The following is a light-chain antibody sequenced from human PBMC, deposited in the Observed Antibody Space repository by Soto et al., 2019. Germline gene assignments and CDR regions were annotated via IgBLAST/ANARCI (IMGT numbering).Light chain of an antibody. CDR1: QSVSSN. V-gene: IGKV3-15*01. CDR2: RAS. CDR3: QHYNNWPPWT. J-gene: IGKJ1*01. Sequence: EIVMTQSPAILSVSPGERATLSCRASQSVSSNLAWYQQKHGQPPRLLIYRASTRATGVPARFVGTGSGTDFTLTITSLQSEDFAVYYCQHYNNWPPWTFGQGTKVEVK.